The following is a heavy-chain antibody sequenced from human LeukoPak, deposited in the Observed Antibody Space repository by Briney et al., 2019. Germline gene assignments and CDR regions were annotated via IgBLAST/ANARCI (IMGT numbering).Heavy chain of an antibody. CDR1: GFTVSSNY. J-gene: IGHJ4*02. Sequence: GGSLRLSCAASGFTVSSNYMSWVRQAPGKGLVWVARISSDGKSISYADSVKGRFTISRDNSKNTLYLQMDSLRAEDTAVYYCASASSESYYWALDYWGQGTLVTVSS. CDR2: ISSDGKSI. CDR3: ASASSESYYWALDY. D-gene: IGHD3-10*01. V-gene: IGHV3-74*01.